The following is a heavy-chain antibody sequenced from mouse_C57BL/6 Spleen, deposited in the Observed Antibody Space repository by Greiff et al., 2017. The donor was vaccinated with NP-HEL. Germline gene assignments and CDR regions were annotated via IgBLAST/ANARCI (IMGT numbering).Heavy chain of an antibody. CDR2: IHPNSGST. J-gene: IGHJ2*01. D-gene: IGHD1-1*02. V-gene: IGHV1-64*01. CDR1: GYTFTSYW. Sequence: QVQLQQPGAELVKPGASVKLSCKASGYTFTSYWMHWVKQRPGQGLEWIGMIHPNSGSTNYNEKFKSKDTLTVDKSSSTAYMQLSSLTSEESSVYYCARGVGPYYFDYWGQGTTLTVSS. CDR3: ARGVGPYYFDY.